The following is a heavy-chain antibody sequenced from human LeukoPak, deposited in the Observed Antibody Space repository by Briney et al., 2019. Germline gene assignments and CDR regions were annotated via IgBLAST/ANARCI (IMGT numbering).Heavy chain of an antibody. CDR1: GFTVSSNH. CDR3: ARVGEYDSFDY. D-gene: IGHD2/OR15-2a*01. V-gene: IGHV3-66*01. Sequence: PGGSLRLSCEASGFTVSSNHMTWVRQAPGKGLEWVSIIYSGGTTYYTDSVKGRFTISRDYSKNTLYLQMDSLRAEDTAVYYCARVGEYDSFDYWGQGTLVTVSS. J-gene: IGHJ4*02. CDR2: IYSGGTT.